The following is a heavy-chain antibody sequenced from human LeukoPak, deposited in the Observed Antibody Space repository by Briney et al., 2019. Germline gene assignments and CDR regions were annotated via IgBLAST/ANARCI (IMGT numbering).Heavy chain of an antibody. CDR2: IYYSGST. CDR1: GGSISSYY. J-gene: IGHJ4*02. Sequence: SETLSPTCTVSGGSISSYYWSWIRQPPGKGLEWIGYIYYSGSTNYNPSLQSRVTISVDTSKNQFSLKLSSVTAADTAVYYCASSRSSGWYDYWGQGALVTDPS. D-gene: IGHD6-19*01. V-gene: IGHV4-59*01. CDR3: ASSRSSGWYDY.